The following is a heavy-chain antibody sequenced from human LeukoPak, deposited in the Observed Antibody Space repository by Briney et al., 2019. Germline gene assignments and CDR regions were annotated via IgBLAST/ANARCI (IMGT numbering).Heavy chain of an antibody. CDR2: IWYDGSNK. J-gene: IGHJ4*02. D-gene: IGHD6-19*01. CDR3: AREFTGYSSGWTSGGSGGFDY. Sequence: GRSLRLSCAASGFTFSSYGMHWVRQAPGKGLEWVAVIWYDGSNKYYADSVKGRFTISRDNSKNTLYLQMNSLRAEETAGYYCAREFTGYSSGWTSGGSGGFDYWGQGTLVTVSS. CDR1: GFTFSSYG. V-gene: IGHV3-33*01.